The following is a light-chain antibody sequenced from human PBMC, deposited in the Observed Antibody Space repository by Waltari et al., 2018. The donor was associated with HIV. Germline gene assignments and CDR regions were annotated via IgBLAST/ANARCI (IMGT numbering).Light chain of an antibody. J-gene: IGLJ3*02. CDR1: RGHTDYA. V-gene: IGLV4-69*01. Sequence: QLALTQSPSASASLGASVKHTCTLSRGHTDYANAWHLQQPERGPRFLMNLKGDCSQSKGDGIPDRFSGSSSGAERFLTISGLQSEDEGDYYCQTWDNGIRVFGGGTKLTVL. CDR2: LKGDCSQ. CDR3: QTWDNGIRV.